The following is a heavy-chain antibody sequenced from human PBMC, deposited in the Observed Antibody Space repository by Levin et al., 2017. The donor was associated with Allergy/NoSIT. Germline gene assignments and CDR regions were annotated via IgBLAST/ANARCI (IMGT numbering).Heavy chain of an antibody. CDR3: ARGPLFYCSSTSCNNGHYYGMDV. Sequence: ASVKVSCKASGYTFTSYDINWVRQATGQGLEWMGWMNPNSGNTGYAQKFQGRVTMTRNTSISTAYMELSSLRSEDTAVYYCARGPLFYCSSTSCNNGHYYGMDVWGQGTTVTVSS. V-gene: IGHV1-8*01. CDR1: GYTFTSYD. CDR2: MNPNSGNT. D-gene: IGHD2-2*02. J-gene: IGHJ6*02.